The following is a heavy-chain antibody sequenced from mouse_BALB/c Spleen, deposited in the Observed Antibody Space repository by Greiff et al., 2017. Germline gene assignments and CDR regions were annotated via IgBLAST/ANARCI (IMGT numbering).Heavy chain of an antibody. V-gene: IGHV14-3*02. Sequence: EVHLVESGAELVKPGASVKLSCTASGFNIKDTYMHWVKQRPEQGLEWIGRIDPANGNTKYDPKFQGKATITADTSSNTAYLQLSSLTSEDTAVYYCASYGNPYAMDYWGQGTSVTVSS. CDR1: GFNIKDTY. D-gene: IGHD2-1*01. CDR3: ASYGNPYAMDY. J-gene: IGHJ4*01. CDR2: IDPANGNT.